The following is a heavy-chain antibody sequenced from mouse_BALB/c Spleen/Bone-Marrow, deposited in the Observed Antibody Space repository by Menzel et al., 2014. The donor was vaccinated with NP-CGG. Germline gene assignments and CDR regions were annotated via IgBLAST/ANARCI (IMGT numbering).Heavy chain of an antibody. CDR3: ARHGITRLLDY. J-gene: IGHJ2*01. V-gene: IGHV5-9-3*01. Sequence: VQLKESGGGLVKPGGSLKLSCAASGFAFSSYAMSWVRQTPEKRLEWVATISSGGSYTYYPDSVKGRFTISRDNAKNTLYLQMSSLRSEDTAMYYCARHGITRLLDYWGQGTTLTV. CDR1: GFAFSSYA. CDR2: ISSGGSYT. D-gene: IGHD2-4*01.